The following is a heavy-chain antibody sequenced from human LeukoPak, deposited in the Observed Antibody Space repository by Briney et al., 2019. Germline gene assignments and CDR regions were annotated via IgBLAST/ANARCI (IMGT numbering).Heavy chain of an antibody. Sequence: ASVKVSCKASGYTFTSYYMHWVRQAPGQGLEWMGIINPSGGGTNYAQKFQGRVTMTRDTSISTAYMELSRLRSDDTAVYYCASVNYYDSSGYPEWFDYWGQGTLVTVSS. D-gene: IGHD3-22*01. CDR1: GYTFTSYY. CDR2: INPSGGGT. J-gene: IGHJ4*02. CDR3: ASVNYYDSSGYPEWFDY. V-gene: IGHV1-2*02.